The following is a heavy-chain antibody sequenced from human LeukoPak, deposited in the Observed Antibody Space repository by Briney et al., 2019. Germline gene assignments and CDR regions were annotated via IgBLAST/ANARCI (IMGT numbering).Heavy chain of an antibody. CDR3: LIFPGR. Sequence: GGFLRRSCAASGFSVINAWMSWVRQAPGRGLEWVGRIKSRADGGTTGYAAPVEGRFSISRDDSENTLYLQMNSLQIDDTALYYCLIFPGRWGQGTLVTVSS. J-gene: IGHJ4*02. V-gene: IGHV3-15*05. CDR2: IKSRADGGTT. D-gene: IGHD3-3*01. CDR1: GFSVINAW.